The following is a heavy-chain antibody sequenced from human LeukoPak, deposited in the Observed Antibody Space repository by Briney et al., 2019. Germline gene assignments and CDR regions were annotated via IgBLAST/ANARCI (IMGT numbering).Heavy chain of an antibody. CDR3: AREFRTDSSAQGWFDS. CDR1: GVTLNSYA. Sequence: SVKVSCKASGVTLNSYAIGWVRQAPGQGLEWMGGIIPIFSTTNNAQKFQGRVTFTADASTSTVYMELSGLRSEDTAVYYCAREFRTDSSAQGWFDSWGQGTLVTVSS. D-gene: IGHD3-22*01. CDR2: IIPIFSTT. J-gene: IGHJ5*01. V-gene: IGHV1-69*13.